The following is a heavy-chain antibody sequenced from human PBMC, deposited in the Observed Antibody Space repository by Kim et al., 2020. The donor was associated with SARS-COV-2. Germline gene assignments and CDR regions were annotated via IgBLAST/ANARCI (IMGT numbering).Heavy chain of an antibody. CDR3: AKDIEAIFGVGFGARMDV. D-gene: IGHD3-3*01. CDR1: GFTFSSYA. Sequence: GGSLRLSCAASGFTFSSYAMHWVRPAPGKGLEWVAVIWYDGSNKYYADSVKGRFTISRDNSKNTLYLQMNSLRAEDTAVYYCAKDIEAIFGVGFGARMDVWGQGTTVTVSS. V-gene: IGHV3-33*06. J-gene: IGHJ6*02. CDR2: IWYDGSNK.